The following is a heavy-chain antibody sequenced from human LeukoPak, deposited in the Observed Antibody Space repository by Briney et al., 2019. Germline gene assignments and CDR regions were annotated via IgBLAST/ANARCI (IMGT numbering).Heavy chain of an antibody. CDR1: GFTFSSYA. J-gene: IGHJ4*02. CDR2: ISYDGSTK. CDR3: VSSIFGVLKGTKLDY. V-gene: IGHV3-30*03. Sequence: PGGSLRLSCAASGFTFSSYAMHWVRQAPGKGLDWVATISYDGSTKYYEDSVKGRFTISRDNSKNALYLQINSLRAEDTAVYYCVSSIFGVLKGTKLDYWGQGTLVTVSS. D-gene: IGHD3-3*01.